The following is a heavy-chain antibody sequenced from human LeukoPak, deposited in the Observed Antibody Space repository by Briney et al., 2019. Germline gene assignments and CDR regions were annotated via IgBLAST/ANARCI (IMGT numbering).Heavy chain of an antibody. V-gene: IGHV4-34*01. Sequence: SQTLSLTCAAYGASFVGRHWSWIRQPPGKGLEWLGEASHAGITNYNPSLKSRVSISVVTSKDQFSLKLASVTAADTAIYYCARGRANWDYDFDFWGPGTLVTVSS. CDR1: GASFVGRH. D-gene: IGHD1-7*01. CDR3: ARGRANWDYDFDF. J-gene: IGHJ4*02. CDR2: ASHAGIT.